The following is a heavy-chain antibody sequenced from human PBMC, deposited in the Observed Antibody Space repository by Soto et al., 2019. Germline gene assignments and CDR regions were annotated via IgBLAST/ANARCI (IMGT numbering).Heavy chain of an antibody. D-gene: IGHD3-22*01. CDR3: ARDRSYDRIGGFDP. V-gene: IGHV1-69*13. Sequence: SVKVSCNASGGTFSSYAISWVRQAPGQGLEWMGGIIPIFGTANYAQKFQGRVTITADESTSTAYMELSSLRSEDTAVYYCARDRSYDRIGGFDPWGQGTLVTVSS. CDR2: IIPIFGTA. J-gene: IGHJ5*02. CDR1: GGTFSSYA.